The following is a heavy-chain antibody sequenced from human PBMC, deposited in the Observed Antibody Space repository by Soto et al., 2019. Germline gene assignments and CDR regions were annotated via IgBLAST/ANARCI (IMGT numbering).Heavy chain of an antibody. CDR3: ASKIDQNWNYFDY. J-gene: IGHJ4*02. V-gene: IGHV4-34*01. CDR1: GGSFSGYY. CDR2: INHSGST. D-gene: IGHD1-1*01. Sequence: SETLSLTCAVYGGSFSGYYWSWIRQPPGKGLEWIGEINHSGSTNYNPSLKSRFTISVDTSKNQFSLKLSSVTAAYTAVYYCASKIDQNWNYFDYWGQGTLVTVSS.